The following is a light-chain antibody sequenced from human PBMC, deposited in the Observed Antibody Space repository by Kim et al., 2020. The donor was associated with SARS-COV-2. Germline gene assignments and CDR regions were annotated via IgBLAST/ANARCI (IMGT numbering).Light chain of an antibody. V-gene: IGLV1-44*01. Sequence: GERVAISCSGSSSNIGTNSVNCYQQLPGTAPKLLIYNNNQRPSGVPDRFSGSKSGTSASLAISGLQSEDEADYYCAAWDDSLNGPVFGGGTQLTVL. J-gene: IGLJ2*01. CDR3: AAWDDSLNGPV. CDR1: SSNIGTNS. CDR2: NNN.